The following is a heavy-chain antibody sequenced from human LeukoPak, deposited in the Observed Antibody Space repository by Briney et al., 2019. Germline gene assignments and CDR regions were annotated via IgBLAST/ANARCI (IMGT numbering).Heavy chain of an antibody. CDR2: ISGGGGTT. D-gene: IGHD6-6*01. CDR3: ANGDAARPSEGLDY. J-gene: IGHJ4*02. CDR1: GFTFSSYW. V-gene: IGHV3-23*01. Sequence: GGSLRLSCAASGFTFSSYWMSWVRQAPGKGLEWVSSISGGGGTTYYADSVKGRFTISRDNSKSTLYLQMNSLRADDTAVYYCANGDAARPSEGLDYWGRGTLVTVSS.